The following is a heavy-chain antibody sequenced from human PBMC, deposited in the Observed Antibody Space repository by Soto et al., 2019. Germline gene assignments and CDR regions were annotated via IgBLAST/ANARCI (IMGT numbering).Heavy chain of an antibody. V-gene: IGHV1-18*01. CDR1: GYTFTSYG. J-gene: IGHJ6*02. CDR2: ISAYNGNT. CDR3: ARNLMIVVVTDLRYYYYGMDV. Sequence: QVQLVQSGAEVKKPGASVKVSCKASGYTFTSYGISWVRQAPGQGLEWMGWISAYNGNTNYAQKLQGRVTMTTDTYTSRAYMELRSLRSDDTAVYYCARNLMIVVVTDLRYYYYGMDVWGQGTTVTVSS. D-gene: IGHD3-22*01.